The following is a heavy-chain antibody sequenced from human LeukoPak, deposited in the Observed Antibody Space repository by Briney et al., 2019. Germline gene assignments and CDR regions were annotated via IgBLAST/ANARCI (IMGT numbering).Heavy chain of an antibody. Sequence: SETLSLICAVSGYSISSGYDWGWIRQPPGKGLEWIGSIDYSGSTYYNPSLKSRVTISVDTSKNQFSLKLSSVTAADTAVYYCAGDTSSWNEGAFDIWGQGTMVTVSS. CDR2: IDYSGST. D-gene: IGHD6-13*01. CDR3: AGDTSSWNEGAFDI. V-gene: IGHV4-38-2*01. J-gene: IGHJ3*02. CDR1: GYSISSGYD.